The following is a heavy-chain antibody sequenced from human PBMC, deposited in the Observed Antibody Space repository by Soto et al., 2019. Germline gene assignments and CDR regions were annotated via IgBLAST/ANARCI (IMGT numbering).Heavy chain of an antibody. Sequence: SETLSLTCTVSGGSISTYYWTWIRQPPGNGLEWIGYISYSGSTNYNPSLKSRLTISLNTSKKHFSLKLSSVTAADTAVYYCARGTRATQYYYYFYGMDVWGQGTTVTVSS. V-gene: IGHV4-59*01. CDR2: ISYSGST. CDR3: ARGTRATQYYYYFYGMDV. J-gene: IGHJ6*02. CDR1: GGSISTYY.